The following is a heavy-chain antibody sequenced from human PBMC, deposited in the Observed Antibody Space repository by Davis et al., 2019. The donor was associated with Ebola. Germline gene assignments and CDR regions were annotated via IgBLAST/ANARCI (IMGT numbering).Heavy chain of an antibody. CDR2: INPSGGST. V-gene: IGHV1-46*01. D-gene: IGHD2-21*01. CDR1: GYTFTSYY. Sequence: AASVQVSCKASGYTFTSYYMHWVRQAPGQGLEWMGIINPSGGSTSYAQKFQGRVTMTRDTSTSTVYMELSSLRSEDAAVYYCERVHIVRVYGMDVWGQGTTVTVSS. CDR3: ERVHIVRVYGMDV. J-gene: IGHJ6*02.